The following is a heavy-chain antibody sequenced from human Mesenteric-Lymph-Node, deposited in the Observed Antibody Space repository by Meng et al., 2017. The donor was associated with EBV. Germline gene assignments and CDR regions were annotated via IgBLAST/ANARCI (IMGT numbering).Heavy chain of an antibody. D-gene: IGHD2-21*01. J-gene: IGHJ4*02. CDR2: TIPVLGTT. V-gene: IGHV1-69*01. Sequence: QGELWQSGAVVKQPGSSVKVSCKAYGGIFSSYAISWVRQAPGQGLEWMGGTIPVLGTTTYAQSFQGRVAITAADESTTTVYMEVRSLKPEDTAIYFCTSGSGTYSPFAFWGQGTLVTVSS. CDR3: TSGSGTYSPFAF. CDR1: GGIFSSYA.